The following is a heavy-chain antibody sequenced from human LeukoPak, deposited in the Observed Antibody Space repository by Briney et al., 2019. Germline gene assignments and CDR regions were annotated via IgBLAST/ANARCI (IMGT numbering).Heavy chain of an antibody. CDR1: GGSISSGGYY. Sequence: PSETLSLTCTVSGGSISSGGYYWSWIRQHPGKGLEWIGYIYYSGGTYYNPSLKSRVTISVDTSKNQFSLKLSSVTAADTAVYYCARGGSSWYGSPYFDYWGQGTLVTVSS. V-gene: IGHV4-31*03. D-gene: IGHD6-13*01. J-gene: IGHJ4*02. CDR2: IYYSGGT. CDR3: ARGGSSWYGSPYFDY.